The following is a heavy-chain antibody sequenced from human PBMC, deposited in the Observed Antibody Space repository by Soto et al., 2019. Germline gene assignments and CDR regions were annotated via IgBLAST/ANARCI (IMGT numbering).Heavy chain of an antibody. CDR1: VFTFSSYA. CDR2: ISASGAYT. D-gene: IGHD6-6*01. J-gene: IGHJ4*02. Sequence: VGSLRLSCAASVFTFSSYAVSWARHTPGKGLEWVSTISASGAYTYYVDSVKGRFTISRDNSRNTLYLQMRSLRAGDTATYYCAKEVIAARAYYFHYWGQGTLVTVSS. V-gene: IGHV3-23*01. CDR3: AKEVIAARAYYFHY.